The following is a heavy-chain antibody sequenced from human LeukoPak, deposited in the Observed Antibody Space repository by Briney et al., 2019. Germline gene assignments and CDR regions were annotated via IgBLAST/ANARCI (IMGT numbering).Heavy chain of an antibody. J-gene: IGHJ4*02. CDR1: GYTFTSYG. CDR2: ISAYNGNT. Sequence: ASVKVSCKASGYTFTSYGISWVRQAPGQGLEWMGWISAYNGNTNFAQELQGRVTMTIDTSTSTAYMDLRSLRSDDTAVYYCARDQAATNTQVRFCLDWGQGTLVTVSS. D-gene: IGHD3-9*01. V-gene: IGHV1-18*01. CDR3: ARDQAATNTQVRFCLD.